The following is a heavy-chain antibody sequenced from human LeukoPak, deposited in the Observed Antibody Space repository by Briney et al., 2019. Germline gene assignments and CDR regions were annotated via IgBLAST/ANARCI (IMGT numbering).Heavy chain of an antibody. CDR2: MSYDGSNK. Sequence: GRSLRLSCAASGFTFSSYAMHWVRQAPGKGLEWVAVMSYDGSNKYYADSVKGRFTISRDNSKNTLYLQMNSLRAEDTAVYYCASLSGWYGVQIDYWGQGTLVTVSS. CDR1: GFTFSSYA. J-gene: IGHJ4*02. CDR3: ASLSGWYGVQIDY. V-gene: IGHV3-30-3*01. D-gene: IGHD6-19*01.